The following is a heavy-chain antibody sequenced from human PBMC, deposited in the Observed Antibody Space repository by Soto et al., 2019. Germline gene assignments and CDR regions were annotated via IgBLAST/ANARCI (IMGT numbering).Heavy chain of an antibody. CDR1: GCNFSGYA. V-gene: IGHV3-30*14. CDR3: ARDSPGYY. Sequence: GGSMRVSCGTAGCNFSGYARHWVRQAPGKGLEWVAVISYDGSNKYYADSVKGRFTISRDNSKNTVYLQMNSVRVEDTAVYFCARDSPGYYRGQGTLVTVSS. J-gene: IGHJ4*02. CDR2: ISYDGSNK.